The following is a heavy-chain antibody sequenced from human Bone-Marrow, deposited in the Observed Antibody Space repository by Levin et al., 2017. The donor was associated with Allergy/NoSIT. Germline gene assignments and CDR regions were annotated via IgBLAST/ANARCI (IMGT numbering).Heavy chain of an antibody. CDR2: ISGSGGST. CDR1: GFTFSSYA. V-gene: IGHV3-23*01. Sequence: PGESLKISCAASGFTFSSYAMSWVRQAPGKGLEWVSAISGSGGSTYYADSVKGRFTISRDNSKNTLYLQMNSLRAEDTAVYYCAKEVTRGDAFDIWGQGTMVTVSS. D-gene: IGHD2-2*01. CDR3: AKEVTRGDAFDI. J-gene: IGHJ3*02.